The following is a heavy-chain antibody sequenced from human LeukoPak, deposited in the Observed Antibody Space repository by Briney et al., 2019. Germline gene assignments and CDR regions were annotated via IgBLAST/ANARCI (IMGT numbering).Heavy chain of an antibody. D-gene: IGHD3-10*01. CDR3: AREEEGGFGGYYYYYYMDV. V-gene: IGHV4-4*07. CDR1: GGSISSYY. J-gene: IGHJ6*03. Sequence: SETLSLTCTVSGGSISSYYWSWIRQPAGKGLEWIGRIYISGSTNYNPSLKSRVTMSVDTSKNQFSLKLSSVTAADTAVYYCAREEEGGFGGYYYYYYMDVWGKGTTVTISS. CDR2: IYISGST.